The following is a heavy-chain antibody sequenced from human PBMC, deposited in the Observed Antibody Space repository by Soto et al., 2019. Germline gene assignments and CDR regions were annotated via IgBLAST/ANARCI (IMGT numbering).Heavy chain of an antibody. CDR1: GFTFSDYY. Sequence: PGGSLRLSCAASGFTFSDYYMTWIRQAPGKGLEWVSYISGRSGYTKYADSVKGRFTISRDNANNSLYLQMNSLRAEDTAVYYCARRAVTTTKTRIYNWLDPWGQGTLVTVSS. CDR2: ISGRSGYT. J-gene: IGHJ5*02. D-gene: IGHD5-12*01. V-gene: IGHV3-11*06. CDR3: ARRAVTTTKTRIYNWLDP.